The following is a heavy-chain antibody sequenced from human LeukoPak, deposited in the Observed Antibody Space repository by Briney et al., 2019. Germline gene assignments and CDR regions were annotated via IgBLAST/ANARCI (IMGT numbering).Heavy chain of an antibody. D-gene: IGHD1-26*01. Sequence: ASVKVSCKASGYTFTNYDMHWVCRAPGQRLEWMGWINAGNGNTKYSQKFQGRVTFTRDTSASTAYMQLSSLRSEDTAVYYCARGAYTIVGVDYWGQGTLVTVSS. CDR3: ARGAYTIVGVDY. J-gene: IGHJ4*02. CDR1: GYTFTNYD. V-gene: IGHV1-3*01. CDR2: INAGNGNT.